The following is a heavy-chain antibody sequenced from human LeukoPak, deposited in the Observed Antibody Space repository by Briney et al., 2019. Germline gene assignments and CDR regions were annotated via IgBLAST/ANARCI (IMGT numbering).Heavy chain of an antibody. CDR3: ARDPGSSSFDL. V-gene: IGHV3-7*01. D-gene: IGHD6-13*01. J-gene: IGHJ4*02. CDR2: IDRDGSVR. CDR1: GFSFSTYW. Sequence: GGSLRLSCSASGFSFSTYWMSWVRQTPETGLEFVANIDRDGSVRNYMDSLRGRSTISRDNAKKSMYLEINSLRADDTAVYYCARDPGSSSFDLWGRGVLVTVSS.